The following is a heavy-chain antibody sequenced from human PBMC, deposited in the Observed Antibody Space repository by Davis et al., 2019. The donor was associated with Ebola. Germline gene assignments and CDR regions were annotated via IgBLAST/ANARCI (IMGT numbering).Heavy chain of an antibody. V-gene: IGHV3-74*01. D-gene: IGHD3-10*01. CDR3: TRGGYYNSGSYVTPPFDY. J-gene: IGHJ4*02. Sequence: GESLKISCAASGFTFNTYWMHWVRQAPGKGLVWVSRINSDGSSTSYADSVKGRFTISRDNAKNTLYLQMNSLRAEDTAMYYCTRGGYYNSGSYVTPPFDYWGQGTLVTVSS. CDR1: GFTFNTYW. CDR2: INSDGSST.